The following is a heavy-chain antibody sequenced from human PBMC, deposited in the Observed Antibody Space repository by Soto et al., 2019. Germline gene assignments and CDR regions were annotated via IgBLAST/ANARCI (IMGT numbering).Heavy chain of an antibody. CDR1: GGSISSYY. CDR3: ARRYGSCFDY. J-gene: IGHJ4*02. CDR2: IYYSGST. Sequence: QVQLQESGPGLVKPSETLSLTCTVSGGSISSYYWSWIRQPPGKGLEWIGYIYYSGSTNYNPSLKSRVTISVDTSNNQFSLKLSSVTAADTEVYYCARRYGSCFDYWGQGTLVTVSS. V-gene: IGHV4-59*08. D-gene: IGHD5-18*01.